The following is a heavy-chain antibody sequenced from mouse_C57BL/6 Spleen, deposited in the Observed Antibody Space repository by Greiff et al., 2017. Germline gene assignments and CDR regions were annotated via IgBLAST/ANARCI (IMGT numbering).Heavy chain of an antibody. V-gene: IGHV1-63*01. CDR3: ARGDYWAMDY. CDR2: IYPGGGYT. Sequence: QVQLQQSGAELVRPGTSVKMSCKASGYTFTNYWIGWAKQRPGHGLEWIGDIYPGGGYTNYNEKFKGKATLTADKSSSTAYMQFSSLTSEDSAIYYCARGDYWAMDYWGQGTSVTVSS. CDR1: GYTFTNYW. J-gene: IGHJ4*01.